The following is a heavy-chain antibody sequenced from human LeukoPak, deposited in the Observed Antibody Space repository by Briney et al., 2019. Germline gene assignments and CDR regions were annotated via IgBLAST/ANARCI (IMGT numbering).Heavy chain of an antibody. CDR3: ATGRDGYNPTPFDY. Sequence: SETLSLTCSVSDGSINSYYWNWIRRPPGKGLEWIGYIYYNGNTNYNPSLKSRVTISVDTSKNQFSLKLSSVTAADTAVYYCATGRDGYNPTPFDYWGQGTLVTVSS. CDR1: DGSINSYY. J-gene: IGHJ4*02. D-gene: IGHD5-24*01. CDR2: IYYNGNT. V-gene: IGHV4-59*01.